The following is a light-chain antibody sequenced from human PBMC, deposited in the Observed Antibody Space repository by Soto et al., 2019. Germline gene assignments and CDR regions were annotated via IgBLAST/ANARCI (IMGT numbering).Light chain of an antibody. V-gene: IGKV1-5*03. CDR2: KAS. CDR1: QSISIW. CDR3: QQYNSDWS. J-gene: IGKJ1*01. Sequence: DIQMTQSPSTLSASVGDRVPITCRASQSISIWLAWYQQKPGKAPKLLIYKASSLESGVPSRFSGSGSGTEFTLTISSMQPDDFANYYCQQYNSDWSFGKGTKVEIK.